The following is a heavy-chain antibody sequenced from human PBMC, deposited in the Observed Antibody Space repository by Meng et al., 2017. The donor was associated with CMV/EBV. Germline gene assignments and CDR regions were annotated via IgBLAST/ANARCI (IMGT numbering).Heavy chain of an antibody. CDR2: ISSSSSYI. D-gene: IGHD3-3*01. Sequence: GESLKIPRAASGFTFSSYSMNWVRQAPGKGLEWVSSISSSSSYIYYADSVKGRFTISRDNAKNSLYLQMNSLRAEDTAVYYCARDSAYYDFWSGNPLLDYWGQGTLVTVSS. V-gene: IGHV3-21*01. CDR1: GFTFSSYS. J-gene: IGHJ4*02. CDR3: ARDSAYYDFWSGNPLLDY.